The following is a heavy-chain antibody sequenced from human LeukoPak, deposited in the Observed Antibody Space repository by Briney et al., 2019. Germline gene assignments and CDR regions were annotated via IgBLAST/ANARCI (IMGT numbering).Heavy chain of an antibody. Sequence: ASVKVSCKASGYTFTSYAMHWVRQAPGQRLEWMGWINAGNGNTKYPQKFQGRVTITADESTSTAYMELSSLTSEDTAVYYCARGTEYSSGWYENFDYWGQGTLVTVSS. CDR2: INAGNGNT. CDR3: ARGTEYSSGWYENFDY. CDR1: GYTFTSYA. J-gene: IGHJ4*02. V-gene: IGHV1-3*01. D-gene: IGHD6-19*01.